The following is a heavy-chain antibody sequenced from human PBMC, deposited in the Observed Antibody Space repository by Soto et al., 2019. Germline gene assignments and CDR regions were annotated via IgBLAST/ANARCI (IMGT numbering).Heavy chain of an antibody. CDR1: RFTFSSYW. CDR3: AVTTTTVTTRDVFDI. CDR2: IKQDGSEK. V-gene: IGHV3-7*01. J-gene: IGHJ3*02. Sequence: GGSLRLSCAASRFTFSSYWMSWVRQAPGKGLEWVANIKQDGSEKYYVDSVKGRFTISRDNAKNSLYLQVNSLRAEDTAVYYCAVTTTTVTTRDVFDIRGQGTTVTVSS. D-gene: IGHD4-17*01.